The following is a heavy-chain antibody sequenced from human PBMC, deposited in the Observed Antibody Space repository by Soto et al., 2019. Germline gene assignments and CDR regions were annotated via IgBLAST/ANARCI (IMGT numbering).Heavy chain of an antibody. V-gene: IGHV3-30-3*01. D-gene: IGHD3-22*01. J-gene: IGHJ4*02. CDR3: ARDLDCYDSSGYYYGVNDY. CDR2: ISYDGSNK. CDR1: GFTFSSYA. Sequence: GGSLRLSCAASGFTFSSYAMHWVRQAPGKGLEWVAVISYDGSNKYYADSVKGRFTISRDNSKNTLYLQMNSLRAEDTAVYYCARDLDCYDSSGYYYGVNDYWGQGTLVTVSS.